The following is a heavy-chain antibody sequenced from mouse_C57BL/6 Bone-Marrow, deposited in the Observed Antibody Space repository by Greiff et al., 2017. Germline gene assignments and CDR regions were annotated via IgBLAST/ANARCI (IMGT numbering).Heavy chain of an antibody. D-gene: IGHD1-1*01. J-gene: IGHJ2*01. CDR3: AVITTVVPYYFDY. Sequence: EVKLVESGAELVRPGSSVKMSCKTSGYTFTSYGINWVKQRPGQGLEWIGYIYIGNGYTEYNEKFKGKATLTSDTSSSTAYMQLSSLTSEDSAIYFCAVITTVVPYYFDYWGQGTTLTVSS. CDR2: IYIGNGYT. CDR1: GYTFTSYG. V-gene: IGHV1-58*01.